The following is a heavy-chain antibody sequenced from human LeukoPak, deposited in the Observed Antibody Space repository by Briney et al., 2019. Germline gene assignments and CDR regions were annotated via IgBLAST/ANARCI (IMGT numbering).Heavy chain of an antibody. D-gene: IGHD4-17*01. J-gene: IGHJ1*01. CDR3: AKENYGDSTGGRFQH. V-gene: IGHV3-23*01. Sequence: AGGSLRLSCAASGFTFSSYAMSWVRQTPVKGLEWVSVISGSGGSTYYADSVKGRFTISRVNSKNTLYLQMNSLRAEDTAAYYCAKENYGDSTGGRFQHWGQGTLVTVSS. CDR2: ISGSGGST. CDR1: GFTFSSYA.